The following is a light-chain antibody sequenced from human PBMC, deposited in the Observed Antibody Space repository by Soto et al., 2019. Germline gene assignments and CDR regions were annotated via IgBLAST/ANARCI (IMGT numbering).Light chain of an antibody. CDR2: EVR. V-gene: IGLV2-14*01. CDR1: SSDVGGYDF. CDR3: SSYTSDWGV. Sequence: QSVLTQPASVSGSPGQSITISCTGTSSDVGGYDFVSWYQHHPGKAPKLIIYEVRTRPSGVSDRFSGSKSGNTASLTISGLQAEDEAAYYCSSYTSDWGVFGTGTKVTVL. J-gene: IGLJ1*01.